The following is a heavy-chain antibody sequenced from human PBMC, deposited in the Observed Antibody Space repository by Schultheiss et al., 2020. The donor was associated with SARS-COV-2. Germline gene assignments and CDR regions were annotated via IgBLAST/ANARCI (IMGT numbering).Heavy chain of an antibody. CDR2: IYYSGST. Sequence: SETLSLTCTVSGGSISSGGYYWSWIRQHPGKGLEWIGYIYYSGSTYYNPSLKSRVTISVDTSKNQFSLKLSSVTAADTAVYSCARVVPAAGWFDPWGQGTLVTVSS. CDR1: GGSISSGGYY. CDR3: ARVVPAAGWFDP. J-gene: IGHJ5*02. V-gene: IGHV4-31*03. D-gene: IGHD2-2*01.